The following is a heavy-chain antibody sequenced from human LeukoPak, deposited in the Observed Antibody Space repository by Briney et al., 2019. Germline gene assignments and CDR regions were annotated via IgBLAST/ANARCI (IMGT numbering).Heavy chain of an antibody. J-gene: IGHJ4*02. V-gene: IGHV3-23*01. Sequence: GGSLRPSCAASGFTFSSYAMNWVRQAPGKGLEWVSGISDGGDNTYYADSVKGRFTISRDNSKNTMYLQMNSLRAEDTAVYYCAKSRDGYNMFYFNYWGQGALVTVSS. CDR3: AKSRDGYNMFYFNY. CDR2: ISDGGDNT. CDR1: GFTFSSYA. D-gene: IGHD5-24*01.